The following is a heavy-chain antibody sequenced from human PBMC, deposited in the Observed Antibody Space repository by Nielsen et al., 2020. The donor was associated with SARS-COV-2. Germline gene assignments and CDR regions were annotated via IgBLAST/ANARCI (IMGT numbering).Heavy chain of an antibody. CDR1: GDSISSQTW. J-gene: IGHJ4*02. V-gene: IGHV4-4*02. CDR2: IYHGGST. CDR3: ARMIGYSTSSDS. D-gene: IGHD4-11*01. Sequence: SETLSLTCGVFGDSISSQTWWSWVRQPPGQGLEWIGQIYHGGSTNYNPSLRSRVAISVDKSNNQFSLKLTSLTAADTAVYYCARMIGYSTSSDSWGQGILVTVSS.